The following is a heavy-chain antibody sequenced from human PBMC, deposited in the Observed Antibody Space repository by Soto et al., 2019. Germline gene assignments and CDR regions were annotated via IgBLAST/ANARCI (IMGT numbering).Heavy chain of an antibody. V-gene: IGHV3-33*01. CDR3: VIDGGEFDY. CDR1: GFIFSRYG. D-gene: IGHD3-16*01. CDR2: ILSGGTTK. J-gene: IGHJ4*02. Sequence: QVQLVESGGGVVQPGRSLRLSCAASGFIFSRYGIHWVRQAPGKGLEWVAIILSGGTTKYYADSLKGRFTISRDDSKNTVYLQMNSLRVEDTAVYYCVIDGGEFDYWGQGTLVTVSS.